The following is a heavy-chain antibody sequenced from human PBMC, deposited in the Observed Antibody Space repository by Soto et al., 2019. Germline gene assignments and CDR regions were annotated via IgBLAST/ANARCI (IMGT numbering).Heavy chain of an antibody. CDR3: ARDLQYSSRWYDAGYYGMDV. CDR1: GFTFSSYG. J-gene: IGHJ6*02. V-gene: IGHV3-30*03. CDR2: ISYDGSNK. Sequence: GGSLRLSCAASGFTFSSYGMHWVRQTPGKGLEWVAVISYDGSNKYYADSVKGRFTISRDNSKNTLYLQMNSLRAEDTAVYYCARDLQYSSRWYDAGYYGMDVLGRGTTVTGSS. D-gene: IGHD6-13*01.